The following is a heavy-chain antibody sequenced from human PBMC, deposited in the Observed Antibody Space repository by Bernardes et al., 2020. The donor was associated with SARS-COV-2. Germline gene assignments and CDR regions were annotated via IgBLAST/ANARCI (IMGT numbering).Heavy chain of an antibody. CDR2: ISSSSSYI. J-gene: IGHJ4*02. V-gene: IGHV3-21*01. CDR3: ARGRGSMVYSSSTVGYYFDY. D-gene: IGHD6-13*01. Sequence: GSLRLSCAASGFTFSSYSMNWVRQAPGKGLEWVSSISSSSSYIYYADSVKGRFTISRDNAKNSLYLQMNSLRAEDTAVYYCARGRGSMVYSSSTVGYYFDYWGQGTLVTVSS. CDR1: GFTFSSYS.